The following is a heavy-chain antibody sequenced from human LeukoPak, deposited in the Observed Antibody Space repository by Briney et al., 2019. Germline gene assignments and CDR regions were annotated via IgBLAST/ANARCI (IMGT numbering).Heavy chain of an antibody. CDR3: VSTQTFDY. Sequence: GGALRLSCAAPGFTFINYAMSWVRQAPGEGLEWVANINQDGSEKNSVDSVKGRFTISRDNAKNSLFLQMNSLSAEDTAVYYCVSTQTFDYWGQGTLVTVSS. CDR1: GFTFINYA. V-gene: IGHV3-7*01. J-gene: IGHJ4*02. CDR2: INQDGSEK.